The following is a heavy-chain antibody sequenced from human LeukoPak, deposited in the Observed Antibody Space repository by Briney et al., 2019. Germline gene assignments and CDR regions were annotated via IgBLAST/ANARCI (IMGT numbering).Heavy chain of an antibody. CDR3: ASTASVQPSFFDY. Sequence: GASVKVSCKASGGTFSSYAISWVRQAPGQGLEWMGGIIPIFGTANYAQKFQGRVTITADESTSTAYMELSRLRSEDTAVYYCASTASVQPSFFDYWDQGTLVTVSS. J-gene: IGHJ4*02. D-gene: IGHD3-16*02. CDR1: GGTFSSYA. CDR2: IIPIFGTA. V-gene: IGHV1-69*13.